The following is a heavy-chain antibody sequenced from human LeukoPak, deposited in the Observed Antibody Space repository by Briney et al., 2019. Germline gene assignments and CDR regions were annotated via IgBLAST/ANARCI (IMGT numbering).Heavy chain of an antibody. D-gene: IGHD5-24*01. CDR3: ARGGMATITPMDY. V-gene: IGHV1-69*04. CDR2: IIPILGIA. CDR1: GGTFSSYA. Sequence: ASVKVSCKASGGTFSSYAISWVRQAPGQGLEWMGRIIPILGIANYAQKFQGRVTITADKSTSTAYMELSSLRSEDTAVYYCARGGMATITPMDYWGQGTLVTVSS. J-gene: IGHJ4*02.